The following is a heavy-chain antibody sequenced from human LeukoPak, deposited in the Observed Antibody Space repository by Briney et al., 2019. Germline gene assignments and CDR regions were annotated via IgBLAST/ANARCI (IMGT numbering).Heavy chain of an antibody. D-gene: IGHD3-10*01. CDR3: ARDAALLWFGELQNTFDY. CDR2: IIPILGIA. V-gene: IGHV1-69*04. Sequence: ASVKVSCKASGGTFSSYAISWVRQAPGQGLEWMGRIIPILGIANYAQKFQGRVTITADKSTSTAYMELSSLRSEDTAVYYCARDAALLWFGELQNTFDYWGQGTLVTVSS. CDR1: GGTFSSYA. J-gene: IGHJ4*02.